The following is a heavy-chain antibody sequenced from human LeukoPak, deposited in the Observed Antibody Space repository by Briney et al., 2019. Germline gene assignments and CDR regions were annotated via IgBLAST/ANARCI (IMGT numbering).Heavy chain of an antibody. D-gene: IGHD4-17*01. Sequence: ASVKVSCKASGGTFSSYAISWVRQAPGQGLEWMGGIIPIFGTANYAQKFQGRVTITADESTSTAYMELSSLRSEDTAVYYCAIVKDDYDDRDYWGQGTLVTVSS. V-gene: IGHV1-69*13. CDR3: AIVKDDYDDRDY. CDR2: IIPIFGTA. J-gene: IGHJ4*02. CDR1: GGTFSSYA.